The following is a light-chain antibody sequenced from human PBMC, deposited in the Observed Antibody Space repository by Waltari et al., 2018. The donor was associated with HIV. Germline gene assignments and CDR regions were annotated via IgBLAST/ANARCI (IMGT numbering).Light chain of an antibody. CDR3: QSYDSSLSGV. CDR1: SATIGAGYA. Sequence: QSVLPQPPSVSVAPRQRVTLSCTGSSATIGAGYAVLWYQHLPVPAPTLLISGNNNRPSRVPDRVSGSKSGTSASLAITGLQANDEADYYCQSYDSSLSGVFGGGTKLTVL. CDR2: GNN. V-gene: IGLV1-40*01. J-gene: IGLJ3*02.